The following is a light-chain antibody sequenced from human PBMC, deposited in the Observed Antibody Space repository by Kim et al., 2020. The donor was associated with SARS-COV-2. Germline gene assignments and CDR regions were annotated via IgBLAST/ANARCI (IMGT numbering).Light chain of an antibody. CDR2: AAY. Sequence: DIQMTQSPSSLSASVGDRVTITCRPSQSISNYLNWYQQKPGKAPELLIYAAYTLQSWVPSRFSGSGSGTDFTLTISSLQPEDFATYYCLQRHITHLTFGQGTKLEI. V-gene: IGKV1-39*01. CDR3: LQRHITHLT. J-gene: IGKJ2*01. CDR1: QSISNY.